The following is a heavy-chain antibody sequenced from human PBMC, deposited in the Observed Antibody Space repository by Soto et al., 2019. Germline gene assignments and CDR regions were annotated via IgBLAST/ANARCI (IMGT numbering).Heavy chain of an antibody. CDR1: GFTFGDYA. V-gene: IGHV3-49*03. D-gene: IGHD3-3*01. Sequence: TGGSLRLSCTASGFTFGDYAMSWFRQAPGKGLEWVGFIRSKAYGGTTEYAASVKGRFTISRDDSKSIAYLQMNSLKTEDTAVYYCTRGSTLREYYDFWSGYRKRDAFDIWGQGTMVTVSS. J-gene: IGHJ3*02. CDR3: TRGSTLREYYDFWSGYRKRDAFDI. CDR2: IRSKAYGGTT.